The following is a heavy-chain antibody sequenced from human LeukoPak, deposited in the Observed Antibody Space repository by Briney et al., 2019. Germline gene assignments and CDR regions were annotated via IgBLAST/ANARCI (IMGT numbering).Heavy chain of an antibody. CDR1: GFTFSSYW. V-gene: IGHV3-74*01. D-gene: IGHD3-10*01. CDR2: INSDGSST. CDR3: ARDILLWFGEYYGMDV. J-gene: IGHJ6*02. Sequence: GGSLGLSCAASGFTFSSYWMHWVRQAPGKGLVWVSRINSDGSSTSYADSVKGRFTISRDNAKNTLYLQMNSLRAEDTAVYYCARDILLWFGEYYGMDVWGQGTTVTVSS.